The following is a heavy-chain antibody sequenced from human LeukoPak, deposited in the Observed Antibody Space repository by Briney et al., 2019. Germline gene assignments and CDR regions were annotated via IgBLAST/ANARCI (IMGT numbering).Heavy chain of an antibody. CDR1: GGSISNYY. CDR2: IYFTGST. V-gene: IGHV4-4*07. J-gene: IGHJ4*02. D-gene: IGHD4-17*01. Sequence: SETLSLTCTVSGGSISNYYWSWIRQPAEKGLEWIGRIYFTGSTNYNPSLKSRVTMSVDTSKNQFSLKLTFVTAADTAIYYCARVAYGDYYFDYWGQGTLVTVSS. CDR3: ARVAYGDYYFDY.